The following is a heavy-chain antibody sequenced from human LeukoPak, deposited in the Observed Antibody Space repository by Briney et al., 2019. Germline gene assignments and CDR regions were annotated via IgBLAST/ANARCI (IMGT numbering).Heavy chain of an antibody. CDR1: GGSISSYY. CDR3: AREIAAAGMDV. Sequence: SETLSLTCTVSGGSISSYYWSWIRQPPGKGLEWIGYIYYSGSTNYNPSLKSRVTISVDTSKNQFSLKLSSVTAADTAMYYCAREIAAAGMDVWGKGTTVTVSS. J-gene: IGHJ6*04. D-gene: IGHD6-13*01. CDR2: IYYSGST. V-gene: IGHV4-59*12.